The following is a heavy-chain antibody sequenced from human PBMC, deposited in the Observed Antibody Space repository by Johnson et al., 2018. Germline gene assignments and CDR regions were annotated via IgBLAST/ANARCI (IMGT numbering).Heavy chain of an antibody. CDR1: GFTFCPYG. V-gene: IGHV3-30*18. D-gene: IGHD6-13*01. CDR2: ISYDGNNK. J-gene: IGHJ3*02. CDR3: AKDRSVRYSSRWSDAFDI. Sequence: QVQLVESGGGVVQPGRSLRLSCAASGFTFCPYGMHWVRQAPGKGLEWVALISYDGNNKYYVDSLKGRFTISRDNSKNTLYLQVNSLRVEDTAVYYCAKDRSVRYSSRWSDAFDIWGPGTMVTVSS.